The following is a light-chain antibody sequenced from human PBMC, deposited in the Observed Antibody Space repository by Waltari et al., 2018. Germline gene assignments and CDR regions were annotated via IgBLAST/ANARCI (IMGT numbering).Light chain of an antibody. V-gene: IGKV3-20*01. CDR1: QSVGTF. CDR2: GAS. CDR3: QHYVRLPVT. Sequence: IVLTQSPGTLSLSPGERATLSCRASQSVGTFLVWYHQKPGQAPRLLIQGASTRATGTPDRFSGSGSGTDFSLTISRLEPEDFAMYYCQHYVRLPVTFGQGTKVEI. J-gene: IGKJ1*01.